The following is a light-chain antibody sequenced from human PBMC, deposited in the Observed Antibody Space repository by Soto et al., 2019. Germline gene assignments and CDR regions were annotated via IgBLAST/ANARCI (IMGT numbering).Light chain of an antibody. CDR2: GAS. CDR1: QSVTSY. CDR3: QQYDSSSWT. Sequence: EIVLTQSPGTLSLSPGERATLSCRASQSVTSYLAWYQQKPGQAPRLLIYGASGRATGIPDRFSGSGSGTDFTLTISRLEPEDFAVYYCQQYDSSSWTFGQGTKVDIK. J-gene: IGKJ1*01. V-gene: IGKV3-20*01.